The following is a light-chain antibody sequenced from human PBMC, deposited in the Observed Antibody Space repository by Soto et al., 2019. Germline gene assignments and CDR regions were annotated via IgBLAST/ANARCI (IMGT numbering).Light chain of an antibody. V-gene: IGKV2-28*01. CDR3: MQPLENFRT. CDR1: ARLLHKNGYNY. J-gene: IGKJ1*01. CDR2: LGS. Sequence: IVMTQSPLSLSVTPGEAASISCMSSARLLHKNGYNYVDWYMQKPGQSPQLLIYLGSNRASGVPDRFSGSGSDTYFTLEISRVEADDVGVYYYMQPLENFRTFGQGTKVDIK.